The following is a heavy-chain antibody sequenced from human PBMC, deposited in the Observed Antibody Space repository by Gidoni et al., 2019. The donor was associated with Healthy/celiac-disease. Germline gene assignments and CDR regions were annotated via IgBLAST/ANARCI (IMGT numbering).Heavy chain of an antibody. CDR1: GGTFSSYT. CDR3: ARAEPRGYCSGGSCYGPHWFDP. J-gene: IGHJ5*02. V-gene: IGHV1-69*02. CDR2: IIPILGIA. D-gene: IGHD2-15*01. Sequence: QVQLVQSGAEVKKPGSSVKVSCTASGGTFSSYTISWVRQAPGQGLEWMGRIIPILGIANYAQKFQGRVTITADKSTSTAYMELSSLRSEDTAVYYCARAEPRGYCSGGSCYGPHWFDPWGQGTLVTVSS.